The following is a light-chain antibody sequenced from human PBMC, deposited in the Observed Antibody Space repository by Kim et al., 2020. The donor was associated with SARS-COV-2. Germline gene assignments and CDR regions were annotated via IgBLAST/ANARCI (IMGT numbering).Light chain of an antibody. Sequence: SYELTQPPSVSVAPGKTARITCGGNNIGSKSVHWYQQKPGQAPVLVIYYDSDRPSGIPERFSGSNSGNTATLTISRVEAGDEADYYCQVWDRSSVHYVFG. CDR1: NIGSKS. V-gene: IGLV3-21*04. J-gene: IGLJ2*01. CDR2: YDS. CDR3: QVWDRSSVHYV.